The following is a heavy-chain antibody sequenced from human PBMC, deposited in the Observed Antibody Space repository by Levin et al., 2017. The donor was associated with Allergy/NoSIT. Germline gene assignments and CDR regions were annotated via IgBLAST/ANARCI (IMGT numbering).Heavy chain of an antibody. V-gene: IGHV3-48*03. D-gene: IGHD5-24*01. Sequence: GESLKISCAASGIRFSSSEMNWVRQAPGKGLEWVSYISSTGRTTYYADSVKGRFTISRDNAEDSLYLQMNSLRAEDTAIYYCVRDRRLGDNYYNWFDLWGQGILVTVSS. J-gene: IGHJ5*02. CDR2: ISSTGRTT. CDR3: VRDRRLGDNYYNWFDL. CDR1: GIRFSSSE.